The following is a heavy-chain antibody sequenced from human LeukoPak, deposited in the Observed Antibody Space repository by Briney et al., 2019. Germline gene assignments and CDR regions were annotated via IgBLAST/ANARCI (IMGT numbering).Heavy chain of an antibody. V-gene: IGHV4-34*01. CDR2: INHSGST. CDR3: ARVGSTSDAFDI. J-gene: IGHJ3*02. D-gene: IGHD2-2*01. Sequence: SETLSLTCAVXGXXXXGYXXSWIRXXXXXXXXXIGEINHSGSTNYNPSLKSRVTISVDTSKNQFSLKLSSVTAADTAVYYCARVGSTSDAFDIWGQGTMVTVSS. CDR1: GXXXXGYX.